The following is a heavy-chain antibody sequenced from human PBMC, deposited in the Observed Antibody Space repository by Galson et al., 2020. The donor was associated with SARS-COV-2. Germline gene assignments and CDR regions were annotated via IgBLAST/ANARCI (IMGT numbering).Heavy chain of an antibody. D-gene: IGHD1-26*01. CDR1: GGSFSGYY. CDR3: ARGYEDRGSHDY. V-gene: IGHV4-34*01. J-gene: IGHJ4*02. Sequence: SETLSLTCAVYGGSFSGYYWSWIRQPPGKGLEWIGEINHSGSTNYNPSLKSRVTISVDTSKNQFSLKLSSVTAADTAVYYCARGYEDRGSHDYWGQGTLVTVSS. CDR2: INHSGST.